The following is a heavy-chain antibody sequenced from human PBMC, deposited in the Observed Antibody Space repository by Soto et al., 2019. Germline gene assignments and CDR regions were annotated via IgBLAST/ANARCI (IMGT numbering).Heavy chain of an antibody. CDR1: GFTFSTSW. V-gene: IGHV3-74*01. CDR3: TRAGSYRFDY. Sequence: EVQLVESGGDLSQPGGSLRISCAASGFTFSTSWMHWVRQTPGQGLAWVSRINRDGTTINYADSVQGRFTISRDNAKNTLYLQMNSLRADDTAVYYCTRAGSYRFDYWGQGTLVTVSS. CDR2: INRDGTTI. J-gene: IGHJ4*02. D-gene: IGHD1-26*01.